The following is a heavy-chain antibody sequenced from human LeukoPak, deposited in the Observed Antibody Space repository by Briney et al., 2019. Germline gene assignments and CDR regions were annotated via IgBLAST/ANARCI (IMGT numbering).Heavy chain of an antibody. J-gene: IGHJ6*02. CDR1: GFTFSSYG. V-gene: IGHV3-30*02. CDR3: ARVVAAAGTGADYYYYGMDV. CDR2: IRYDGSNK. Sequence: GGSLRLSCAASGFTFSSYGMHWVRQAPGKGLEWVAFIRYDGSNKYYADSVKGRFTISRDNSKNTLYLQMNSLRAEDTAVYYCARVVAAAGTGADYYYYGMDVWGQGTTVTVSS. D-gene: IGHD6-13*01.